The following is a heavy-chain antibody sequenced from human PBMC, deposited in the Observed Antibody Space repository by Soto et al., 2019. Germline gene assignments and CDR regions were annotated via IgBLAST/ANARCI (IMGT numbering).Heavy chain of an antibody. CDR3: ARRYCSRADCYSDS. J-gene: IGHJ4*02. V-gene: IGHV5-10-1*01. Sequence: GESLKISCHGSGYTFFSYWIVWVRQVPGKGLEWVGRIDPGDSSATYSPTFQGHVTISADRSTRSAYLQWRSLKASDTAIYFCARRYCSRADCYSDSWGQGSRVTVS. D-gene: IGHD2-2*01. CDR2: IDPGDSSA. CDR1: GYTFFSYW.